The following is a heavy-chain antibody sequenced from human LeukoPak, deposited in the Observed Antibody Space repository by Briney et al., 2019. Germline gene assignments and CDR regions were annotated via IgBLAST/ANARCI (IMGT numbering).Heavy chain of an antibody. D-gene: IGHD6-19*01. Sequence: ASVKGSCKASGYTFSDYGITWVREAPGQGLEWMAWISAYNTNTNYAQKLQGRVTMTTDTSTSTAYMELRSLRSDDTAVYYCARAPYSSGWYLPWGYMDVWGKGTTVTISS. CDR2: ISAYNTNT. J-gene: IGHJ6*03. V-gene: IGHV1-18*01. CDR3: ARAPYSSGWYLPWGYMDV. CDR1: GYTFSDYG.